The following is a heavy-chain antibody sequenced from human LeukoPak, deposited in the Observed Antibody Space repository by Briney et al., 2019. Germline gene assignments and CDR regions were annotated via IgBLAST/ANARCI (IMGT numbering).Heavy chain of an antibody. CDR1: GGSISSADYY. CDR3: ARATITMAVGVPADAFDI. V-gene: IGHV4-30-4*08. Sequence: SETLSLTCTVSGGSISSADYYWSWIRQPPGKGLEWIGYIYYSGNTYYNPSLKSRVTISVDRSKNQFSLKQSSVTAADTAVYYCARATITMAVGVPADAFDIWGQGIMVTVSS. CDR2: IYYSGNT. J-gene: IGHJ3*02. D-gene: IGHD3-22*01.